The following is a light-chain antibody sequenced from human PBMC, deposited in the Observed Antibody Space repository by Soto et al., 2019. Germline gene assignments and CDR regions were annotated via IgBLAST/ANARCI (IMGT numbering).Light chain of an antibody. CDR3: SSYTSSSTPSV. CDR2: EVS. Sequence: QSVLTQPASVSGSPGQSITISCTGSSSDVGAYNYVSWYQQHPGKAPKLMIYEVSNRPSGVSNRFSGSKSGNTAPLTISGLHAEDEADYYCSSYTSSSTPSVFGTGTKV. CDR1: SSDVGAYNY. J-gene: IGLJ1*01. V-gene: IGLV2-14*01.